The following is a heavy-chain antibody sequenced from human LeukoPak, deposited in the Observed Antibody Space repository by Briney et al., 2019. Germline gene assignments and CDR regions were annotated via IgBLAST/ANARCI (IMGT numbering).Heavy chain of an antibody. J-gene: IGHJ6*03. CDR3: ARQLDVTIFGVSGAYMDV. CDR1: GFTFSSYA. CDR2: ISGSGGST. V-gene: IGHV3-23*01. Sequence: GGSLRLSCAASGFTFSSYAMSWVRQAPGKGLEWVSAISGSGGSTYYADSVKGRFTISRDNSKNTLYLQMNSLRAEDTAVYYCARQLDVTIFGVSGAYMDVWGKGTTVTVSS. D-gene: IGHD3-3*01.